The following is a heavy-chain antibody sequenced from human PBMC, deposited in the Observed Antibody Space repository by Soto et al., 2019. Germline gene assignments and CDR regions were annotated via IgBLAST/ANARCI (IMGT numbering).Heavy chain of an antibody. V-gene: IGHV3-23*01. CDR2: ISGSGGST. CDR3: AKSGYGLHYFDY. CDR1: GFTFSSYA. Sequence: GGSLRLSCAAPGFTFSSYAMSWVRQAPGKGLEWVSAISGSGGSTYYADSVKGRFTISRDNSRNTLYLQMNSLRAEDTAVYYCAKSGYGLHYFDYWGQGTLVTVSS. J-gene: IGHJ4*02. D-gene: IGHD4-17*01.